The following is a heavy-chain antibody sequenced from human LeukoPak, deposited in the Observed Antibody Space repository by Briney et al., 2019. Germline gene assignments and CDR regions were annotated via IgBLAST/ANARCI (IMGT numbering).Heavy chain of an antibody. J-gene: IGHJ4*02. V-gene: IGHV5-51*01. Sequence: ESLKISCKGSGYTFDTYWIGWVRQMPGKGLEWMGIIYPGDSDTRYSPSFQGQVTISADKSISTAYLQWSSLKASDTAMYYCARPPYCSSTSCYTDYWGQGTLVTVSS. CDR3: ARPPYCSSTSCYTDY. CDR2: IYPGDSDT. CDR1: GYTFDTYW. D-gene: IGHD2-2*02.